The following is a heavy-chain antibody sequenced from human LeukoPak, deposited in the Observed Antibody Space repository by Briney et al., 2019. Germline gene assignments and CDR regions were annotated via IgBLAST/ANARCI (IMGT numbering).Heavy chain of an antibody. Sequence: GGSLRLSCAASGFIVTGDHMIWVRQAPGKGLEWVSIIYSNGATYYADSVKGRFTISRDNAKNSLYLQMNSLRAEDTAVYYCARGQVLVGAGFDYWGQGTLLTVSS. J-gene: IGHJ4*02. CDR2: IYSNGAT. CDR3: ARGQVLVGAGFDY. D-gene: IGHD1-26*01. V-gene: IGHV3-66*01. CDR1: GFIVTGDH.